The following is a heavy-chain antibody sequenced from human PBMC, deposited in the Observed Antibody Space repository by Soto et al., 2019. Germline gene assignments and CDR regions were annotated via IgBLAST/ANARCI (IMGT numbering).Heavy chain of an antibody. J-gene: IGHJ6*02. D-gene: IGHD1-26*01. CDR2: INYSGST. Sequence: QVQLQESGPGLVKPSQTLSLTCTVSGGSISSGGYYWSWIRQHPGKGLEWIGYINYSGSTYYNPSLTGRVTISVDTSKNQFSLKLSSVTAADTAVYYCASGTEVSPSWDVWGQGTTVTVSS. CDR1: GGSISSGGYY. V-gene: IGHV4-31*03. CDR3: ASGTEVSPSWDV.